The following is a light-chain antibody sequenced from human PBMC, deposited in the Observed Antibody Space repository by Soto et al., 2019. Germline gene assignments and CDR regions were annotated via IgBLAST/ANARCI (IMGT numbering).Light chain of an antibody. CDR2: DAS. V-gene: IGKV3-20*01. Sequence: EIVLTQSPGTLSLSPGERATLSCRASQGVRSNYLAWYQQRPGQAPRLLIYDASSRATGVPDRFSGSGSGTDFTLTISRLEPEDFAVYYCHQYGGSPGTLGQGTKVEI. J-gene: IGKJ1*01. CDR1: QGVRSNY. CDR3: HQYGGSPGT.